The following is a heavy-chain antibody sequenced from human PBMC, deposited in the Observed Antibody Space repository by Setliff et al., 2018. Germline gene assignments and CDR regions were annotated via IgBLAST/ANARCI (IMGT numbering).Heavy chain of an antibody. CDR1: GGSISSGHY. V-gene: IGHV4-38-2*01. CDR2: IFHTGAA. J-gene: IGHJ6*02. D-gene: IGHD6-19*01. Sequence: SETLSLTCAVSGGSISSGHYWGWIRQSPGKGLDWIGSIFHTGAAYYNPSLESRFTISVDTSKNQFSLKLSSVTAADTAVYYCARVSQYSSGWYYYYYGMDVWGQGTTVTV. CDR3: ARVSQYSSGWYYYYYGMDV.